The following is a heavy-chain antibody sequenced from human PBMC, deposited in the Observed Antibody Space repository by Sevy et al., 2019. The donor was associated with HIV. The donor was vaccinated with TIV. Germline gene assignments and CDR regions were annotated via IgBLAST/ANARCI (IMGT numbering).Heavy chain of an antibody. CDR3: GRRIVEEIVVVPAAMSRGMFPCDGDYDAFDI. Sequence: GGSLRLSCAASGFTFSSYSMNWVRQAPGKGLEWVPSISSSSSYIYYADSVKGRFTISRDNAKNSLYLQMNSLRAEDTSVYYCGRRIVEEIVVVPAAMSRGMFPCDGDYDAFDIWGQGTMVTVSS. V-gene: IGHV3-21*01. CDR1: GFTFSSYS. CDR2: ISSSSSYI. J-gene: IGHJ3*02. D-gene: IGHD2-2*01.